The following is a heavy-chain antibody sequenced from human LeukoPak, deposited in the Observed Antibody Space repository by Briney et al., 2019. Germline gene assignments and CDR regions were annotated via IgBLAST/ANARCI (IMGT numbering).Heavy chain of an antibody. CDR1: GFTFSSYG. Sequence: GGSLRLSCAASGFTFSSYGMHWVRQAPGKGPEWVAFIRYDGSNKYYADSVKGRFTIFRDNSKNTLYLQMNSLRAEDTAVYYCAKDLVPAAIFENFDYWGQGTLVTVSS. CDR3: AKDLVPAAIFENFDY. V-gene: IGHV3-30*02. J-gene: IGHJ4*02. D-gene: IGHD2-2*01. CDR2: IRYDGSNK.